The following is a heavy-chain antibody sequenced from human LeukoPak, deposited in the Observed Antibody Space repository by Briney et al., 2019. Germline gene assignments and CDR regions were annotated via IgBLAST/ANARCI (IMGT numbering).Heavy chain of an antibody. Sequence: GGSLRLSWAASGFTFSSYAMHWVRQAPGKGLEWVAVISYDGSNEYYADSVKGRFTISRDNSKNTLSLQMNSLRSEDTAVYYCARDPIPRLRYFDRLLGYFDYWGQGTLVTVSS. CDR2: ISYDGSNE. J-gene: IGHJ4*02. CDR3: ARDPIPRLRYFDRLLGYFDY. D-gene: IGHD3-9*01. V-gene: IGHV3-30-3*01. CDR1: GFTFSSYA.